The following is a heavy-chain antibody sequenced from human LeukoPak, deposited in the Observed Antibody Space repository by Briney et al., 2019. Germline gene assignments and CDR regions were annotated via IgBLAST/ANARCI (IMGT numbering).Heavy chain of an antibody. V-gene: IGHV3-7*01. CDR3: ANDNEDFDY. CDR2: IKQDGSEK. J-gene: IGHJ4*02. CDR1: GFTFGSYW. D-gene: IGHD1-1*01. Sequence: GGSLRPSCAASGFTFGSYWMTWVRQAPGKGLEWVANIKQDGSEKNYVDSVKGRFTISRDNAKNSMYFQMNSLRAEDTAVYYCANDNEDFDYWGQGTLVTVSS.